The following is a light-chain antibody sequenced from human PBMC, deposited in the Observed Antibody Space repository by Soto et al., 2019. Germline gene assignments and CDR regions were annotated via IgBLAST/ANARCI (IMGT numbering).Light chain of an antibody. CDR1: QSVSNN. Sequence: EIVMTQSPVTLSVSPGDRATLSCRASQSVSNNLAWYQQKPGQTPKLLIYVASTRATGIPARFSGSGSGTEFTLTMSSLQSEDFAVYYCQQYNVWPLTFGGGTKVEFK. CDR3: QQYNVWPLT. V-gene: IGKV3-15*01. J-gene: IGKJ4*01. CDR2: VAS.